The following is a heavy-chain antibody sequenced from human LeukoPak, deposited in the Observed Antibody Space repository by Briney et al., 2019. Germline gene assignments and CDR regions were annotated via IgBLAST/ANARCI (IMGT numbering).Heavy chain of an antibody. CDR3: ARDGGSSAHNPADFDY. CDR2: INPSGGST. D-gene: IGHD6-19*01. J-gene: IGHJ4*02. Sequence: GASVKVSCKASGYTFTGYYMHWVRQAPGQGLEWMGIINPSGGSTSYAQKFQGRVTMTRDMSTSTVYMELSSLRSEDTAVYYCARDGGSSAHNPADFDYWGQGTLVTVSS. V-gene: IGHV1-46*01. CDR1: GYTFTGYY.